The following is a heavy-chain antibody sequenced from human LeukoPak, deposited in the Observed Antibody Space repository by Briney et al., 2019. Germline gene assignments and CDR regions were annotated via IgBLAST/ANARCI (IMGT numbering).Heavy chain of an antibody. V-gene: IGHV1-24*01. CDR3: ATAYYDSSGYYRTLRY. J-gene: IGHJ4*02. Sequence: ASVKGSCRVSGYTLTELSMHWVRQAPGKGLEWMGGFDPEDGETIYAQKFQGRVTMTEDTSTDTAYMELSSLRSEDTAVYYCATAYYDSSGYYRTLRYWGQGTLVTVSS. D-gene: IGHD3-22*01. CDR1: GYTLTELS. CDR2: FDPEDGET.